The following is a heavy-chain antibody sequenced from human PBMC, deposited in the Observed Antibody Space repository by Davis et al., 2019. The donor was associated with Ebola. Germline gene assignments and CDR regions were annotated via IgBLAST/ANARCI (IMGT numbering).Heavy chain of an antibody. CDR1: GGSISSSSYY. CDR3: ARDRGVATIGFDY. D-gene: IGHD5-24*01. CDR2: IYYSGST. Sequence: PSETLSLTCTVSGGSISSSSYYWGWIRQPPGKGLEWIGSIYYSGSTYYNPSLKSRVTISVDTSKNQFSLKLSSVTAADTAVYYCARDRGVATIGFDYWGQGTLVTVSS. J-gene: IGHJ4*02. V-gene: IGHV4-39*07.